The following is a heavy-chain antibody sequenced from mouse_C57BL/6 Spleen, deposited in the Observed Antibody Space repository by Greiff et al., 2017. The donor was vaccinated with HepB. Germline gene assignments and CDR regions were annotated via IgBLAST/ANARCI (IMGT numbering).Heavy chain of an antibody. J-gene: IGHJ2*01. CDR2: INPSSGYT. CDR3: ARGPTNFDY. CDR1: GYTFTSYT. Sequence: LQESGAELARPGASVKMSCKASGYTFTSYTMHWVKQRPGQGLEWIGYINPSSGYTKYNQKFKDKATLTADKSSSTAYMQLSSLTSEDSAVYYCARGPTNFDYWGQGTTLTVSS. V-gene: IGHV1-4*01. D-gene: IGHD1-1*01.